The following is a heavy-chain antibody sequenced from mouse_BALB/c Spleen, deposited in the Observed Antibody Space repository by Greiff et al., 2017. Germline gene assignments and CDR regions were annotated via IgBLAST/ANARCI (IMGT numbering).Heavy chain of an antibody. V-gene: IGHV14-3*02. Sequence: VQLKQSGAELVKPGASVKFSCTASGFNIKDTYMHGVKQRPEQGLEWIGRIDPANGNTKYDPKFQGKATIPADTSSNTAYLQLSSLTSEDTAVYYSARVDYWGQGTSVTVSA. CDR2: IDPANGNT. J-gene: IGHJ4*01. CDR1: GFNIKDTY. CDR3: ARVDY.